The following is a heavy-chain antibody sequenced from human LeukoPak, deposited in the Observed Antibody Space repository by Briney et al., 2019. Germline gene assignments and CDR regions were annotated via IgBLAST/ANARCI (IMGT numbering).Heavy chain of an antibody. CDR3: ARHSREGGSTSWDYYYYMDV. D-gene: IGHD2-2*01. J-gene: IGHJ6*03. CDR2: IYPGDSDA. Sequence: GESLKISCKGSGYSFTKYWIGWVRQMPGKGLEWMGIIYPGDSDARYSPSFQGQVTISADKSISTAYLQWSSLKASDTAMYYCARHSREGGSTSWDYYYYMDVWGKGTTVTVSS. V-gene: IGHV5-51*01. CDR1: GYSFTKYW.